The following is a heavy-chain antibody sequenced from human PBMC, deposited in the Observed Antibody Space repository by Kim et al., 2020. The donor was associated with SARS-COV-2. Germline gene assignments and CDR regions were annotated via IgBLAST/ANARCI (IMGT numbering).Heavy chain of an antibody. J-gene: IGHJ6*03. CDR3: ARVPSPYYDILTGYYSSRATYYYYYYMDV. CDR2: IIPIFGTA. V-gene: IGHV1-69*13. CDR1: GGTFSSYA. D-gene: IGHD3-9*01. Sequence: SVKVSCKASGGTFSSYAISWVRQAPGQGLEWMGGIIPIFGTANYAQKFQGRVTITADESTSTAYMELSSLRSEDTAVYYCARVPSPYYDILTGYYSSRATYYYYYYMDVWGKGTTVTVSS.